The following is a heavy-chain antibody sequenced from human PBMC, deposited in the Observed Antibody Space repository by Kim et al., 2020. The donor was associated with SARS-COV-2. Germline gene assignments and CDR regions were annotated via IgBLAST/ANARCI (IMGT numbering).Heavy chain of an antibody. D-gene: IGHD3-10*01. CDR3: ASSIFYMVRGVRPDAFDI. CDR2: IYTSGST. V-gene: IGHV4-61*02. J-gene: IGHJ3*02. Sequence: SETLSLTCTVSGGSISSGSYYWSWIRQPAGKGLEWIGRIYTSGSTNYNPSLKSRVTISVDTSKNQFSLKLSSVTAADTAVYYCASSIFYMVRGVRPDAFDIWGQGTMVTVSS. CDR1: GGSISSGSYY.